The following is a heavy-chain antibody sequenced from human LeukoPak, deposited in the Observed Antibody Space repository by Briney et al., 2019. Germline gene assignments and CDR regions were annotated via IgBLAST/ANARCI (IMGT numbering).Heavy chain of an antibody. Sequence: PSETLSLTCTVSGGSVSSSTYHWGWIRQPPGKGLEWIGSMYYSGSTYYNPSLKSRVTISVDTSKNQFSLKLSSVTAADTAVYYCARSNYDILTAWGQGTLVTVSS. CDR2: MYYSGST. D-gene: IGHD3-9*01. J-gene: IGHJ4*02. V-gene: IGHV4-39*01. CDR1: GGSVSSSTYH. CDR3: ARSNYDILTA.